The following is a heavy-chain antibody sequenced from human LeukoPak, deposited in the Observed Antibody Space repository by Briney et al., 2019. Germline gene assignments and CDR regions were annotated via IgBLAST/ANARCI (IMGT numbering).Heavy chain of an antibody. Sequence: SETLFLTCTVSGGSISNYYWGWIRQPPGEGLEWIGSIYYSGSTYYNPSLKSRVTISVDTSKNQFSLKLSSVTAADTAVYYCARRAEMATIVYYYYYMDVWGKGTTVTISS. D-gene: IGHD5-24*01. CDR3: ARRAEMATIVYYYYYMDV. CDR2: IYYSGST. V-gene: IGHV4-39*07. CDR1: GGSISNYY. J-gene: IGHJ6*03.